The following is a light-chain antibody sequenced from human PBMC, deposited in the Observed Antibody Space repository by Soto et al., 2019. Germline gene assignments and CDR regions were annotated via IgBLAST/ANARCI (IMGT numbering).Light chain of an antibody. V-gene: IGLV2-14*03. CDR3: VSYTSSTTYV. Sequence: QSALTQPASVSDSPGQSITISCTGTPSDVGGSNFVTWYQQHPGKPPKLIIYDVANRPSGVSNRFSGSKSGSTASLIISRLQTEDEADYYCVSYTSSTTYVVGTGTKLTVL. J-gene: IGLJ1*01. CDR1: PSDVGGSNF. CDR2: DVA.